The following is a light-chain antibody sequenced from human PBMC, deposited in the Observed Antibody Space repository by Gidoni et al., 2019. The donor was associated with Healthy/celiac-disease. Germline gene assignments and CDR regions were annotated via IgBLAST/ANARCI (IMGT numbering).Light chain of an antibody. CDR2: AAS. Sequence: DIQMTQSPSSLSASVGDRVTITCRASQSISSYLNWYQPKPGKAPKLLIYAASSLKSGVPSRFSGSGSGTDFTLTISSLQPEDVATYYCQQSYSTLLYSFGQGTKLEIK. CDR1: QSISSY. V-gene: IGKV1-39*01. CDR3: QQSYSTLLYS. J-gene: IGKJ2*03.